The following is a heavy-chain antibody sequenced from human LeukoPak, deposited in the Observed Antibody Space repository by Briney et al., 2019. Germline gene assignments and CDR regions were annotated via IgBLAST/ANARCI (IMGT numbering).Heavy chain of an antibody. CDR1: GDSVSSNSAA. D-gene: IGHD4-23*01. CDR3: ARVTTSRYGGNSDAPGGLFFDY. J-gene: IGHJ4*02. Sequence: SQTLSLTCAISGDSVSSNSAAWNWIRQSPSRGLEWLGRTYYRSKWYNDYAVSVKSRITINPDTSKNQFSLQLNSVTPEDTAVYYCARVTTSRYGGNSDAPGGLFFDYWGQGTLVTVSS. CDR2: TYYRSKWYN. V-gene: IGHV6-1*01.